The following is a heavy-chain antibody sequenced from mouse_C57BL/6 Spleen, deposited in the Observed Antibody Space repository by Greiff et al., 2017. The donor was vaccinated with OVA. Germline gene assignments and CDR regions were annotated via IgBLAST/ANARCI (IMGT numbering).Heavy chain of an antibody. CDR1: GYTFTGYW. D-gene: IGHD1-1*01. J-gene: IGHJ1*03. Sequence: VQLQQSGAELMKPGASVKLSCKATGYTFTGYWIEWVKQRPGHGLEWIGEILPGSGSTNYNEKFKGKATFTADTSSNTAYMQLSSLTTEDSAIYYCARGAYYYGSSYGWYFDVWGTGTTVTVSS. V-gene: IGHV1-9*01. CDR2: ILPGSGST. CDR3: ARGAYYYGSSYGWYFDV.